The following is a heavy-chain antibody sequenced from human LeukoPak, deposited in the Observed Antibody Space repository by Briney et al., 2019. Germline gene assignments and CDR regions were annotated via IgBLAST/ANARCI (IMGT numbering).Heavy chain of an antibody. CDR3: AKKRVAGPYNWFDP. Sequence: PGGSLGLSCAASGFTFSSYAMSWVRQAPGKGLEWVSAISGSGGSTYYADSVKGRFTISRDNSKNTLYLQMNSLRAEDTAVYYCAKKRVAGPYNWFDPWGQGTLVTVSS. CDR2: ISGSGGST. J-gene: IGHJ5*02. CDR1: GFTFSSYA. D-gene: IGHD6-19*01. V-gene: IGHV3-23*01.